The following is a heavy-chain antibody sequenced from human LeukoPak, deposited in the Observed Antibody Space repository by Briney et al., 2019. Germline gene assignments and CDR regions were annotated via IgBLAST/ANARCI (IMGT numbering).Heavy chain of an antibody. V-gene: IGHV3-7*03. CDR1: GFTFSGFW. J-gene: IGHJ3*02. D-gene: IGHD1-26*01. CDR3: GKNRYSGSLSPFDI. CDR2: INSDGSEG. Sequence: PGGSLRLSCAVSGFTFSGFWMSWSRQAPGKGLEWVASINSDGSEGYYADVVKGRFTISRDNAKNSLYLQINSLRAEDTAVYYCGKNRYSGSLSPFDIWGQGTMVTVSS.